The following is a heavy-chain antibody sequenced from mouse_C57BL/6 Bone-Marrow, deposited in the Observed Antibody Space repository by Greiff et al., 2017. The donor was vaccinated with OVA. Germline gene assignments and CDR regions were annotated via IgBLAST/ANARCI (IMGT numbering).Heavy chain of an antibody. CDR2: INPNNGGT. Sequence: EVQLQQSGPELVKPGASVKIPCKASGYTFTDYNMDWVKQSHGKSLEWIGDINPNNGGTIYNQKFKGKATLTVDTSSSTAYMELRSLTSEDTAVYYCARRYTVVADGYFDVWGTGTTVTVSS. CDR3: ARRYTVVADGYFDV. V-gene: IGHV1-18*01. D-gene: IGHD1-1*01. CDR1: GYTFTDYN. J-gene: IGHJ1*03.